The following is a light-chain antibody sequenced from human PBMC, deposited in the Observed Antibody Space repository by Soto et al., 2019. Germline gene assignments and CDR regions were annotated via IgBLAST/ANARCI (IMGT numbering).Light chain of an antibody. Sequence: DIQMTQSPSTLSASVGDRVTITCRASQSINSWLAWYQQKPGKAPKLLIYKASSLESGVPSRFSGSGSETEFTLTISRLQPDDFATYYCQHHKSYPITFGGGTKVEIK. CDR3: QHHKSYPIT. CDR1: QSINSW. J-gene: IGKJ4*01. V-gene: IGKV1-5*03. CDR2: KAS.